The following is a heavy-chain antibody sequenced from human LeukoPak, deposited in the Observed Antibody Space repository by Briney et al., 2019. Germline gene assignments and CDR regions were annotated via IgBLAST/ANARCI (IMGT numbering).Heavy chain of an antibody. J-gene: IGHJ4*02. V-gene: IGHV3-30*18. CDR3: AKAQPEDFWSGYYTREYFDY. Sequence: GGSLRLSCAVSGFTFSNFGMHWVRQAPGKGLEWVAVISYDGSNKYYADSVKGRFTISRDSSKNTLYLQMNSLRAGDTAVYYCAKAQPEDFWSGYYTREYFDYWGQGTLVTVSS. D-gene: IGHD3-3*01. CDR2: ISYDGSNK. CDR1: GFTFSNFG.